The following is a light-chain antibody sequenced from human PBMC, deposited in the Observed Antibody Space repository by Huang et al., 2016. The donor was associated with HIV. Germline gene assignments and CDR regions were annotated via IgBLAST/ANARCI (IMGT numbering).Light chain of an antibody. CDR2: WAS. CDR1: QCVYSSSTINDY. Sequence: DIIMTQYPDSLAVSLGERATLNCRSSQCVYSSSTINDYMAWFQQKPGQPPRLLLFWASTREAGVPDRFSGGGSGTHFTLTIANLEAEDAAIYYCQQYYSSPQTFGQGTRVEVK. CDR3: QQYYSSPQT. V-gene: IGKV4-1*01. J-gene: IGKJ1*01.